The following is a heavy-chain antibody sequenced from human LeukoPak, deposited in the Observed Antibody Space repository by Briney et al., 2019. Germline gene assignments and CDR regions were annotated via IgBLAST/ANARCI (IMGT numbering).Heavy chain of an antibody. V-gene: IGHV3-20*04. CDR2: INWNGGST. Sequence: GGSLRLSXAASGFTFDDCGMSWVRQAPGKGLEWVSGINWNGGSTGYADSVKGRFTISRDNAKNSLYLQMNSLRAEDTALYYCARRIVATTKGRGYYFDYWGQGTLVTVSS. CDR1: GFTFDDCG. J-gene: IGHJ4*02. D-gene: IGHD5-12*01. CDR3: ARRIVATTKGRGYYFDY.